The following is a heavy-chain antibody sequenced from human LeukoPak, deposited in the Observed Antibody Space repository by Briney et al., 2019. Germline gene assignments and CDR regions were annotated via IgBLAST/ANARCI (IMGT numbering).Heavy chain of an antibody. CDR3: ATPNDAFNI. V-gene: IGHV4-4*02. CDR1: GGSISNENW. CDR2: VHYRGGT. Sequence: SETLSLTCAVSGGSISNENWWSWVRQPPGKGLEWIGEVHYRGGTNYNPSLRSRVTISVDTSKNQFSLKMTSVTAADTAVYYCATPNDAFNIWGQGTMVTVSS. J-gene: IGHJ3*02.